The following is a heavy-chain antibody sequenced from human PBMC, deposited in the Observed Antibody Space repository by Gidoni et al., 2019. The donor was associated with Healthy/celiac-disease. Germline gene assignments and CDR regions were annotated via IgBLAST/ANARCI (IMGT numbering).Heavy chain of an antibody. J-gene: IGHJ6*02. CDR3: AKGWTTLGPYYYYGMDV. CDR2: ISYDGSNK. D-gene: IGHD4-17*01. CDR1: GFTFSSYG. Sequence: QVQLVESGGGVVQPGRSLRLSCAASGFTFSSYGMHWVRQAPGKGLEWVAVISYDGSNKYYADSVKGRFTISRDNSKNTLYLQMNSLRAEDTAVYYCAKGWTTLGPYYYYGMDVWGQGTTVTVSS. V-gene: IGHV3-30*18.